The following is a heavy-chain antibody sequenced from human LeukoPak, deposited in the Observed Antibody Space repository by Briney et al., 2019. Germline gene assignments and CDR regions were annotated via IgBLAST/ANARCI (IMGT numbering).Heavy chain of an antibody. D-gene: IGHD1-20*01. V-gene: IGHV3-73*01. Sequence: GGSLRLSCAASGFTFSGSAMHWVRQASGKGLEWVGRIRSKADSYATAYAASVKGRFTISRDDSKNTAYLQMNSLKTEDTAVYYCAKNNGESFRLDVFDIRGQGTMVTVSS. CDR2: IRSKADSYAT. CDR1: GFTFSGSA. J-gene: IGHJ3*02. CDR3: AKNNGESFRLDVFDI.